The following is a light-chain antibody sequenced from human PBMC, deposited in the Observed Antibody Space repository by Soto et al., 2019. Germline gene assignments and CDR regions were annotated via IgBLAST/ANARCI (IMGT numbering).Light chain of an antibody. CDR1: SSNVGSNA. J-gene: IGLJ2*01. Sequence: QSVLTQPPSASGTAGQRVTISCSGSSSNVGSNAVNWYQQLPGTAPKLLTYSNSQRPSGVPDRFSGSKSGPSASLAISGLQPDDEADYYCAAWDDSLNGVLFGGGTKLTVL. V-gene: IGLV1-44*01. CDR3: AAWDDSLNGVL. CDR2: SNS.